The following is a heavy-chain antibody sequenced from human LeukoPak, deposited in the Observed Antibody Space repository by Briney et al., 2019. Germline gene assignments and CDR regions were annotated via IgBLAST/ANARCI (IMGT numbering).Heavy chain of an antibody. CDR2: IWNDGSKS. CDR1: GFTFSSYG. J-gene: IGHJ4*02. V-gene: IGHV3-33*01. CDR3: ARFRSGWYMDY. D-gene: IGHD6-19*01. Sequence: GRSLRLSCAASGFTFSSYGMHWVRQAPGKGLEWVAVIWNDGSKSNYPDSVKGRFTISRDHSKNTLFLQMSSLRVEDTAVYYCARFRSGWYMDYWGQGTLVTVSS.